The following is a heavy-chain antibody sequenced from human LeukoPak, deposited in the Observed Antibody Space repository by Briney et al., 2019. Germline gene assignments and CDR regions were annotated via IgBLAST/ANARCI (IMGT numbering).Heavy chain of an antibody. D-gene: IGHD6-19*01. CDR3: ARTKSGWYYSDY. CDR2: IYYSGNT. J-gene: IGHJ4*02. Sequence: PSETLPLTCTVSGGSVSSCSYYWSWIRQPPGKGLEWIGYIYYSGNTKYSPSLKSRVIMSVDTSKNQFSLKLSSVTAADTAVYYCARTKSGWYYSDYWGQGTLVSVSS. V-gene: IGHV4-61*01. CDR1: GGSVSSCSYY.